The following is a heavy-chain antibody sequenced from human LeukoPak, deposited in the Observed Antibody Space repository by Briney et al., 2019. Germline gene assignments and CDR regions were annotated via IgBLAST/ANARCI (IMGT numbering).Heavy chain of an antibody. CDR3: ASGHIQYYYDSSGYYVPDY. CDR1: GGSISSYY. J-gene: IGHJ4*02. V-gene: IGHV4-59*12. CDR2: IYYSGST. Sequence: SETLSLTCTVSGGSISSYYWSWIRQPPGKGLEWIGYIYYSGSTNYNPSLKSRVTISVDTSKNQFSLKLSSVTAADTAVYYCASGHIQYYYDSSGYYVPDYWGQGTLVTVSS. D-gene: IGHD3-22*01.